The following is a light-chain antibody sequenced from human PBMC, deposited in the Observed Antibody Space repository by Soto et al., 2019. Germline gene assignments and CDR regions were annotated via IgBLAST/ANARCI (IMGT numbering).Light chain of an antibody. Sequence: DIQMTQSPSSLSASVGDRVTITCRASQSISSSLNWHQQKPGAAPNLLIYAASSLQSGVPSRFSGSGSGTDFTLTISSLQPEDFATYYCQQSYSTPRTFGQGTKLEIK. V-gene: IGKV1-39*01. CDR2: AAS. CDR3: QQSYSTPRT. J-gene: IGKJ2*01. CDR1: QSISSS.